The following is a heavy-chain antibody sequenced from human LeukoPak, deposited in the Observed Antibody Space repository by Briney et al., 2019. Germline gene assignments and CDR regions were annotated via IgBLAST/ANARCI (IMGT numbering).Heavy chain of an antibody. CDR3: ARIIAHAFDI. Sequence: GGSLRLSCAASGFTFDDYGMSWVRQAPGKGLEWVSSISSSSSYIYYADSVKGRFTISRDNAKNSLYLQMNSLRAEDTAVYYCARIIAHAFDIWGQGTMVTVSS. V-gene: IGHV3-21*01. CDR2: ISSSSSYI. D-gene: IGHD3-10*01. J-gene: IGHJ3*02. CDR1: GFTFDDYG.